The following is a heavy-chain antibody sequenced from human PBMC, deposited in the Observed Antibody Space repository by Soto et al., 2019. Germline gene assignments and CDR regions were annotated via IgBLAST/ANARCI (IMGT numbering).Heavy chain of an antibody. V-gene: IGHV3-23*01. D-gene: IGHD6-19*01. CDR1: GFSFSSYA. CDR2: ISGSGDST. Sequence: GGSLRLSSAASGFSFSSYAVNWVRQAPGKGLEWVSVISGSGDSTYYADSVKGRFTISRDNSKNTLYLQMISLRAEDTAVYYCARRSSGWYFDYWGQGTLVTVSS. J-gene: IGHJ4*02. CDR3: ARRSSGWYFDY.